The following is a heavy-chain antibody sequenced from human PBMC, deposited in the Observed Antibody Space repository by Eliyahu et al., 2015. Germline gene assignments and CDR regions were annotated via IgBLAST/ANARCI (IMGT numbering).Heavy chain of an antibody. V-gene: IGHV4-34*01. CDR1: GGSFSGYY. CDR2: INHSGST. J-gene: IGHJ6*02. Sequence: QVQLQQWGAGLLKPSETLSLTCAVYGGSFSGYYWSWIRQPPGKGLEWIGEINHSGSTNYNPSLKSRVTISVDTSKNQFSLKLSSVTAADTAVYYCARPQVGIAAAGTYYYYGMDVWGQGTTVTVSS. D-gene: IGHD6-13*01. CDR3: ARPQVGIAAAGTYYYYGMDV.